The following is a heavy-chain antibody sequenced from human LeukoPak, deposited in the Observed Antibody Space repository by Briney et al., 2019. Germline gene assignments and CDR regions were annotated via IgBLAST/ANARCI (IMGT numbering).Heavy chain of an antibody. Sequence: ASVKVSCKASGYTFTGYYMHWVRQAPGQGLEWMGRINPNSGGTNYAQKFQGRVTMTRDTSISTAFMELSRLRSDDTAVYYCARPSITSGSYYGWGQGTLVTVSS. CDR3: ARPSITSGSYYG. CDR2: INPNSGGT. J-gene: IGHJ4*02. CDR1: GYTFTGYY. V-gene: IGHV1-2*06. D-gene: IGHD1-26*01.